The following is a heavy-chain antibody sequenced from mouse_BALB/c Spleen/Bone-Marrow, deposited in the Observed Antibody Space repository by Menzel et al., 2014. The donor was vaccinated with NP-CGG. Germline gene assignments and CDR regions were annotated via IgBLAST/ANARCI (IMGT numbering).Heavy chain of an antibody. CDR2: IWSDGST. CDR3: ARNGSFFALDS. CDR1: GFSLTRYG. D-gene: IGHD1-1*01. V-gene: IGHV2-6-1*01. J-gene: IGHJ4*01. Sequence: VKLMESGPGLVAPSQTLSITCTISGFSLTRYGVHWVRQPPGKGLEWLVVIWSDGSTTYNSALKSRLSITKDNSKSQVFLKMNSLQADDTAMYYCARNGSFFALDSWGQGTSVTVSS.